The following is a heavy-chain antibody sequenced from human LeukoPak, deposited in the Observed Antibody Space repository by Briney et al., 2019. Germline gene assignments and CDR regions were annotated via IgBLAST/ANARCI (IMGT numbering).Heavy chain of an antibody. Sequence: GGSLRLSCAASGFTFSSYGMHWVRQAPGKGLEWVAFIRYDGSNKYYADSVKGRFTISRDNSKNTLYLQMNSLRAEDTAVYYCAKASSSWPRGPFDYWGQGTLVTVSS. J-gene: IGHJ4*02. D-gene: IGHD6-13*01. CDR2: IRYDGSNK. CDR3: AKASSSWPRGPFDY. CDR1: GFTFSSYG. V-gene: IGHV3-30*02.